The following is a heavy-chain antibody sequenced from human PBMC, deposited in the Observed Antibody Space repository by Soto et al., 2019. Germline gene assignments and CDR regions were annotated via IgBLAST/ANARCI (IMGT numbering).Heavy chain of an antibody. CDR1: GYNFTSYW. CDR2: IDPSDSNT. J-gene: IGHJ4*02. V-gene: IGHV5-10-1*01. D-gene: IGHD3-16*01. CDR3: ARRRGDYFDY. Sequence: GESLKISCKGSGYNFTSYWINWVRQMPGKGLEWMGKIDPSDSNTNFSPSFQGHVSISVDKSISIAYLQWSSLTASDTAMYYCARRRGDYFDYWGQGTPVTVSS.